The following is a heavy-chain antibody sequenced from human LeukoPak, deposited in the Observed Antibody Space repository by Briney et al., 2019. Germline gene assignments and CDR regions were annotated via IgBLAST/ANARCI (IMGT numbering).Heavy chain of an antibody. Sequence: GGSLRLSCAASGFTFSSYWMHWVRQAPGKGLVWVSRINSDGSSTSYVDSVKGRFTISRDNAKNTLYLQMNSLRAEDTAVYYCARAGLGDYEYYYYMDVWGKGTTVTISS. D-gene: IGHD4-17*01. CDR3: ARAGLGDYEYYYYMDV. V-gene: IGHV3-74*01. CDR1: GFTFSSYW. CDR2: INSDGSST. J-gene: IGHJ6*03.